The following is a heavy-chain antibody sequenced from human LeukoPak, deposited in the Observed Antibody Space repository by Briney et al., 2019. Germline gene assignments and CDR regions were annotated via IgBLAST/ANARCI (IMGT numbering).Heavy chain of an antibody. J-gene: IGHJ5*02. D-gene: IGHD3-3*01. CDR3: ARGRNDFWSGYYRGRNWFDP. V-gene: IGHV4-34*01. CDR1: GGSFSGYY. CDR2: INHSGST. Sequence: PSETLSLTCAVYGGSFSGYYWSWIRQPPGKGLEWIGEINHSGSTNYNPSLKSRVTISVDTSKNQFSLKLSSVTAADTAVYYCARGRNDFWSGYYRGRNWFDPWGQGTLVTASS.